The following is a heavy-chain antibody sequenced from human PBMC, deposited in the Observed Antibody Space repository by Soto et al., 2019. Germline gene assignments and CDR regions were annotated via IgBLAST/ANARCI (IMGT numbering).Heavy chain of an antibody. V-gene: IGHV3-30*18. CDR2: ISYDGSNK. J-gene: IGHJ6*02. CDR3: AKDPRGPSRSVWYGMDV. D-gene: IGHD2-15*01. Sequence: QVQLVESGGGVVQPGRSLRLSCAASGFTFSSYGMHWVRQAPGKGLEWVAVISYDGSNKYYADSVKGRFTIAIDNSKNTLYLPMTSLRAEDTAVYYCAKDPRGPSRSVWYGMDVWGQGTTVTVSS. CDR1: GFTFSSYG.